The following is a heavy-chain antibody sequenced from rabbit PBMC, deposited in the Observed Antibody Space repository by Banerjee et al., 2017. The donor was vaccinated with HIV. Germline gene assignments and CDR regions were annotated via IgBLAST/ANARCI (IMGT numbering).Heavy chain of an antibody. CDR1: GFTFSSYW. CDR2: IHTGSSGST. V-gene: IGHV1S40*01. CDR3: AGMAGYLSYGHAYNL. D-gene: IGHD6-1*01. Sequence: QSLEESGGDLVKPGASLTLTCTASGFTFSSYWISWVRQAPGKGLEWISRIHTGSSGSTDYASWAKGRFTISKTSPTTVTLQMTSLTDADTATYFCAGMAGYLSYGHAYNLWGPGTLVT. J-gene: IGHJ4*01.